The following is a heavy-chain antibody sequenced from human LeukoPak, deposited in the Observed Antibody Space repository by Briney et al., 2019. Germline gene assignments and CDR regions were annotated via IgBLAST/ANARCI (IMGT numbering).Heavy chain of an antibody. J-gene: IGHJ4*02. V-gene: IGHV3-23*01. CDR1: GFTFSSYA. CDR2: ITGSGGRT. D-gene: IGHD3-10*01. CDR3: AKSRGSGLFDY. Sequence: GGSLRLSCAASGFTFSSYAMNWVRQAPGKGLEWVSAITGSGGRTYYADSVKGRFTISRDNSKNTLYLQMNSLRAEDTAVYYCAKSRGSGLFDYWGQGTLVTVAS.